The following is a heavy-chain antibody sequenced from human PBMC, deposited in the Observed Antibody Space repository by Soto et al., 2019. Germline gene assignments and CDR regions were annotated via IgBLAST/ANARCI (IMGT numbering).Heavy chain of an antibody. Sequence: SETLSVTCTVADGSSSGGGYYWSWIRQHPGKGLEWIGDIYYSGSTYYNPSLKSRVTISVDTSKNQFSLKLSSVTAADMAVYSCASDHHRGTGPYYWRKRTLVTVSS. J-gene: IGHJ4*02. D-gene: IGHD6-25*01. CDR2: IYYSGST. CDR1: DGSSSGGGYY. V-gene: IGHV4-31*03. CDR3: ASDHHRGTGPYY.